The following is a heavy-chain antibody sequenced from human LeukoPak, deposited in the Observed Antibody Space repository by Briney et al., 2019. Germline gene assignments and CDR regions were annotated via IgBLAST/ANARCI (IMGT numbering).Heavy chain of an antibody. V-gene: IGHV3-23*01. CDR2: VSGRGGST. D-gene: IGHD3-9*01. J-gene: IGHJ4*02. CDR1: GFTFSSYA. CDR3: AKAHDILTGYFDY. Sequence: PGGSLRLSCAASGFTFSSYAMSWVRQAPGKGLEWVSGVSGRGGSTYYTDSVKGRFTISGDNSNNTVYLQMNSLRADDTAVYYCAKAHDILTGYFDYWGQGTLVTVSS.